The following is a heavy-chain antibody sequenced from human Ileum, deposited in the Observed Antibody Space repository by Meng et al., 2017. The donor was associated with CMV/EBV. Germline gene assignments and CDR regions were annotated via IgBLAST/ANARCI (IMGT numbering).Heavy chain of an antibody. CDR1: FSCNA. D-gene: IGHD6-13*01. Sequence: FSCNARDWIRQAPGKGLEWVAVISYDGSNKYYADSVKGRFTISRNNSKNTLYLQMNSLRAEDTAVYYCAREKHIAAAGTIYYYGMDVWGQGTTVTVSS. CDR2: ISYDGSNK. V-gene: IGHV3-30*04. J-gene: IGHJ6*02. CDR3: AREKHIAAAGTIYYYGMDV.